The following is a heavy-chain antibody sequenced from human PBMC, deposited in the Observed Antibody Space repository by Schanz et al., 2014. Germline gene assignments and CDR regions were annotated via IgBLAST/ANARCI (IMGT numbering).Heavy chain of an antibody. D-gene: IGHD1-1*01. CDR1: GGSIRSGTYY. CDR3: ARDTTWRLDL. V-gene: IGHV4-61*02. J-gene: IGHJ2*01. Sequence: QVQLQESGPGLVKPSQTLSLTCTVSGGSIRSGTYYWSWIRQPAGKALEWVGRVFPNGITNYNPSLKSRVPIPRDPPKIQLSLTLTSLTAADTAVYYCARDTTWRLDLWGRGTLVTVSS. CDR2: VFPNGIT.